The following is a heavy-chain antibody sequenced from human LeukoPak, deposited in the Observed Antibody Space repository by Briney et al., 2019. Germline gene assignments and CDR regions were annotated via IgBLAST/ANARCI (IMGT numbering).Heavy chain of an antibody. CDR3: AKPAPWYSSSWYFGFGY. D-gene: IGHD6-13*01. CDR1: GFTFSSYA. CDR2: ISGSGGST. V-gene: IGHV3-23*01. J-gene: IGHJ4*02. Sequence: GGSLRLSCAASGFTFSSYAMSWVRQAPGKGLEWVSTISGSGGSTYYADSVKGRFTISRDNSKNTLYLQMNSLRAEDTAVYYCAKPAPWYSSSWYFGFGYWGQGTLATVSS.